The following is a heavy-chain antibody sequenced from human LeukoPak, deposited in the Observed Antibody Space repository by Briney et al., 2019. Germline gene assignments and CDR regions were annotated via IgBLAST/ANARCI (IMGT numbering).Heavy chain of an antibody. CDR2: INPNSGGT. CDR3: ARDNSVGDYAWWFDP. V-gene: IGHV1-2*02. CDR1: GYTFTGYY. D-gene: IGHD1-26*01. Sequence: ASVKVSCKASGYTFTGYYMHWVRQAPGQGLEWMGWINPNSGGTNYAQKFQGRVTMTRDTSISTAYMELSRLRSDDTAVYYCARDNSVGDYAWWFDPWGQGTLVTVSS. J-gene: IGHJ5*02.